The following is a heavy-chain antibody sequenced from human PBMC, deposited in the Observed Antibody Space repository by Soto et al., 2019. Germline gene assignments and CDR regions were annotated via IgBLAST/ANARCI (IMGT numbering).Heavy chain of an antibody. CDR2: INSDGSST. CDR1: GLNFSIYG. Sequence: GGPKRVSCAASGLNFSIYGGHWVRKAPGKGLVWVSHINSDGSSTTYADSVKGRFTISRDNAKNTLYLQMNSLRAEDTAVYYCARDTLEPAACFLEYWVKRTLVTVSS. CDR3: ARDTLEPAACFLEY. D-gene: IGHD2-2*01. V-gene: IGHV3-74*01. J-gene: IGHJ4*02.